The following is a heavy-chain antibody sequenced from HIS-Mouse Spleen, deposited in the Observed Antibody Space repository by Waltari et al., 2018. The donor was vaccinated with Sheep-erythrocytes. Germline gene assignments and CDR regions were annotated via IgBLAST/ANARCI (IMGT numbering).Heavy chain of an antibody. D-gene: IGHD1-26*01. Sequence: EVQLVESGGGLVKPGGSLRLSCAASGFTFSSYSMNWVRQAPGKGLGWVCSISSSSSYIYYADSVKGRFTISRDNAKNSLYLQMNSLRAEDTAVYYCARVASGATFDYWGQGTLVTVSS. CDR3: ARVASGATFDY. J-gene: IGHJ4*02. V-gene: IGHV3-21*01. CDR1: GFTFSSYS. CDR2: ISSSSSYI.